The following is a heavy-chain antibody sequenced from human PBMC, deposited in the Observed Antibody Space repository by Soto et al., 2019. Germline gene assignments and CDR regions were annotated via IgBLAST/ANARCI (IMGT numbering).Heavy chain of an antibody. CDR1: GGSITSYY. CDR2: IYYSGST. Sequence: SETLCLTCTVSGGSITSYYWSGIRQPPGKGLEWIGYIYYSGSTNYNPSLKSRVTISVDTSKNQFSLKLSSVTAADTAVYYCARRDYYDSSGYYYFDYWGQGTLVTVS. CDR3: ARRDYYDSSGYYYFDY. V-gene: IGHV4-59*08. J-gene: IGHJ4*02. D-gene: IGHD3-22*01.